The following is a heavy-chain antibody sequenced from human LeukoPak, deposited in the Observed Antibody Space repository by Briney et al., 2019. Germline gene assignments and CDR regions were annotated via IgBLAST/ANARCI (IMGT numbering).Heavy chain of an antibody. CDR1: EFTFGDFA. D-gene: IGHD3-22*01. CDR2: ISSSGITK. V-gene: IGHV3-48*03. CDR3: ATDLIYSDSTGYYLGAFDI. Sequence: GGSLRLSCTASEFTFGDFAISWVRQAPGKGLEWVSYISSSGITKYYADSVKGRFTISRDNAKNSLDLQMDSLRAEDTAFYYCATDLIYSDSTGYYLGAFDIWGQGTMVAVSS. J-gene: IGHJ3*02.